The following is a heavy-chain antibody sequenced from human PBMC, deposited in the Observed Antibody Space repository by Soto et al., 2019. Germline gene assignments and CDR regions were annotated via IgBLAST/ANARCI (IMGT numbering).Heavy chain of an antibody. Sequence: ASVKVSCKTSGYAFLSYGISWVRQAPGQGLEWMGWISTYNGNTNYAQKFQGRVTMTTDVYTSTAYMELRSLRSDDTGVYYCARGSGELSLYGWFDPWGQGTLVTVSS. D-gene: IGHD3-16*02. CDR3: ARGSGELSLYGWFDP. V-gene: IGHV1-18*01. J-gene: IGHJ5*02. CDR2: ISTYNGNT. CDR1: GYAFLSYG.